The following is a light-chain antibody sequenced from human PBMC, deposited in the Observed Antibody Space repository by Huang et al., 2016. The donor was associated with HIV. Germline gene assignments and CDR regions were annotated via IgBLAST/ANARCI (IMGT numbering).Light chain of an antibody. CDR1: QSFSSSY. Sequence: EIVLTQSPGTLSSSPGERATLSCRASQSFSSSYLAWYQQKPGQAPRLLIYGASSRATGIPDRFSGSGSGTDFTLTISRLEPEDFAVYYCQQYGSSPRTFGQGTKVEIK. CDR3: QQYGSSPRT. CDR2: GAS. V-gene: IGKV3-20*01. J-gene: IGKJ1*01.